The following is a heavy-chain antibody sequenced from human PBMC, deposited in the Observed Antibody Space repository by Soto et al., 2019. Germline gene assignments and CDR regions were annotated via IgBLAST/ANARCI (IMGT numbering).Heavy chain of an antibody. Sequence: PSETLSLTCTVSGDSLSSGDYYWSWIRQSPGKGLEWIGNIYYTGTTYSNPALKSRLTISVDMSKNQFSLKLSSVTAADTAVYFCARDRRDYYESRGYYSPYYYGLDVWGRGTPVTVSS. V-gene: IGHV4-30-4*01. CDR2: IYYTGTT. CDR3: ARDRRDYYESRGYYSPYYYGLDV. J-gene: IGHJ6*02. D-gene: IGHD3-22*01. CDR1: GDSLSSGDYY.